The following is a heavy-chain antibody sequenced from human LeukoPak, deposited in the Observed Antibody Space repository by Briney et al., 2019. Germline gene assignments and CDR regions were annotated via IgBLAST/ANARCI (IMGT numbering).Heavy chain of an antibody. V-gene: IGHV3-7*01. CDR3: ARSSYDFWTGDSNFDY. CDR2: IKQDGSEK. J-gene: IGHJ4*02. D-gene: IGHD3-3*01. Sequence: GGSLRLSCAASGFTFSSYWMSWVRQAPGKGLEWVANIKQDGSEKYYVDSVKGRFTISRDNAKNSLYLQMNSLRAEDTAVYYCARSSYDFWTGDSNFDYWGQGTLVTVSS. CDR1: GFTFSSYW.